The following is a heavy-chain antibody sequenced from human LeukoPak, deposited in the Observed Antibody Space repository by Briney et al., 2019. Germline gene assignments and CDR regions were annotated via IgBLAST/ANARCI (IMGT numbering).Heavy chain of an antibody. J-gene: IGHJ4*02. CDR1: GGSFSGYY. Sequence: SETLSLTCAVYGGSFSGYYWSWIRQPPGEGLEWIGEINHSGSTNYNPSLKSRVTISVDTSKNQFSLKLSSVTAADTAVYYCARGRYLGYYYDSSGSHPDDYWGQGTLVTVSS. V-gene: IGHV4-34*01. CDR2: INHSGST. CDR3: ARGRYLGYYYDSSGSHPDDY. D-gene: IGHD3-22*01.